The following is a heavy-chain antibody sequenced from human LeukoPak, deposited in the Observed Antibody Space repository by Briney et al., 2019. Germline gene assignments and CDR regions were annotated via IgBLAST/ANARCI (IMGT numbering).Heavy chain of an antibody. J-gene: IGHJ4*02. Sequence: GGSLRLSCEASGFTFSSYSMNWVRQAPGKGLEWVSYISSSSSTIYYADSVKGRFTISRDNAKNSLYLQMNSLRAEDTAVYYCASDVYPAVVTYFDFWGQGTLVTVSS. CDR3: ASDVYPAVVTYFDF. CDR1: GFTFSSYS. D-gene: IGHD4-23*01. CDR2: ISSSSSTI. V-gene: IGHV3-48*01.